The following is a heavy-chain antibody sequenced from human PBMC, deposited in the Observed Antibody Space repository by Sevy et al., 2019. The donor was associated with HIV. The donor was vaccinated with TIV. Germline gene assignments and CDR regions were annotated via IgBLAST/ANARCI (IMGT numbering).Heavy chain of an antibody. CDR3: ARPRDYYGMDV. CDR2: IYYSGST. J-gene: IGHJ6*02. V-gene: IGHV4-39*01. Sequence: SETPSLTCTVSGGSISSSSYYWGWIRQPPGKGLEWIGSIYYSGSTYYNPSLKSRVTISVDTSKNQFSLKLSSVTAADTAVYYCARPRDYYGMDVWGQGTTVTVSS. CDR1: GGSISSSSYY.